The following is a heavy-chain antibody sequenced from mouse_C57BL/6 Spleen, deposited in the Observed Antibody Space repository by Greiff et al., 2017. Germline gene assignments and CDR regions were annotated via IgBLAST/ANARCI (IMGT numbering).Heavy chain of an antibody. CDR1: GYTFTSYW. D-gene: IGHD1-1*01. CDR2: IYPGSGST. J-gene: IGHJ4*01. V-gene: IGHV1-55*01. Sequence: VKLMESGAELVKPGASVKMSCKASGYTFTSYWITWVKQRPGQGLEWIGDIYPGSGSTNYNEKFKSKATLTVDTSSSTAYMQISSLTSEDSAVYYCAKGHYGSSLYAMDYWGQGTSVTVSS. CDR3: AKGHYGSSLYAMDY.